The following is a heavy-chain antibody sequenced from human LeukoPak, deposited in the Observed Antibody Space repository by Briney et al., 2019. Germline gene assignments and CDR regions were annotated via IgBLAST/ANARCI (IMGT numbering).Heavy chain of an antibody. CDR2: INPNSGGT. Sequence: GASVKVSCKTSGYTFTDYYMHWVRQAPGQGLEWMGWINPNSGGTNYAQKLQGRVTMTRETSISTAYMELNSLRSDGTAVYYCARGLLRSQLDWFDPWGQGTLVTVSS. V-gene: IGHV1-2*02. CDR3: ARGLLRSQLDWFDP. D-gene: IGHD3-10*02. CDR1: GYTFTDYY. J-gene: IGHJ5*02.